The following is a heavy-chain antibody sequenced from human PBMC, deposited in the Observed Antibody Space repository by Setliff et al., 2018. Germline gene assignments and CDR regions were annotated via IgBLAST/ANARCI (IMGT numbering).Heavy chain of an antibody. CDR3: VREGVDSRSSTDYRYYMDV. D-gene: IGHD3-22*01. Sequence: ASVKVSCKASGGTFSSYGISWVRQAPGQGLEWMGGTIPMFGTTDYARKLQGRVTIITDESTSTAYMQLSSLGSEDTAVYYCVREGVDSRSSTDYRYYMDVWGKGTTVTVSS. CDR1: GGTFSSYG. J-gene: IGHJ6*03. CDR2: TIPMFGTT. V-gene: IGHV1-69*05.